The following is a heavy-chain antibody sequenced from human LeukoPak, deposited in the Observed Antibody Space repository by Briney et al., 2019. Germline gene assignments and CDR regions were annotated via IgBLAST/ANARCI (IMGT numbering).Heavy chain of an antibody. Sequence: GGSLRLSCAVSGLTFSGYGMHWVRQAPGKGLEWVAGISYDGNNEFYEDSVKGRFTISRDNSKNTLYLQMNSLRAEDTAVYYCAKSGPGYYYYYMDVWGKGTTVTVSS. J-gene: IGHJ6*03. CDR1: GLTFSGYG. CDR3: AKSGPGYYYYYMDV. CDR2: ISYDGNNE. V-gene: IGHV3-30*18.